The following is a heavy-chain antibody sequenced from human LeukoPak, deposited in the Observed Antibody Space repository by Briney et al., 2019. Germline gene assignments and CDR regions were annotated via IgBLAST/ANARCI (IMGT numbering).Heavy chain of an antibody. CDR1: GGAITNYY. V-gene: IGHV4-59*01. Sequence: SETLSLTCGVSGGAITNYYWNWIRQAPGKGLEWLGYIYYTGSTTYNPSVESRITISLDTSKKQISLKLRSVTAADTAVYYCARRGFWGEPRPFDYWGQGSLVTVSS. CDR3: ARRGFWGEPRPFDY. J-gene: IGHJ4*02. CDR2: IYYTGST. D-gene: IGHD3-3*01.